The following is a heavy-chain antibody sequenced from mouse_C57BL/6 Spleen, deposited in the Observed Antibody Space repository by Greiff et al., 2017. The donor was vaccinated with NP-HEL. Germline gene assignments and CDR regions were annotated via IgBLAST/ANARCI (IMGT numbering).Heavy chain of an antibody. V-gene: IGHV1-64*01. CDR1: GYTFTSYW. CDR3: ARGDYYGSSLYAMDY. Sequence: VQLQQPGAELVKPGASVKLSCKASGYTFTSYWMHWVKQRPGQGLEWIGMLPPNSGSTNYNEKFKSKATLTVDKSSSTAYMQLSSLTSEDSAVYDCARGDYYGSSLYAMDYWGQGTSVTVSS. J-gene: IGHJ4*01. D-gene: IGHD1-1*01. CDR2: LPPNSGST.